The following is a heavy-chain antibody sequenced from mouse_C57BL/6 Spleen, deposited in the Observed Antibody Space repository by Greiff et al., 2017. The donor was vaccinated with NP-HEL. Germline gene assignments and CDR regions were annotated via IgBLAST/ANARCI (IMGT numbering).Heavy chain of an antibody. CDR3: ARTRSTMVTTDSWFAY. Sequence: EVKLMESGGGLVKPGGSLKLSCAASGFTFSSYAMSWVRQTPEKRLEWVATISDGGSYTYYPDNVKGRFTISRDNAKNNLYLQMSHLKSEDTAMYYCARTRSTMVTTDSWFAYWGQGTLVTVSA. CDR2: ISDGGSYT. D-gene: IGHD2-2*01. CDR1: GFTFSSYA. J-gene: IGHJ3*01. V-gene: IGHV5-4*03.